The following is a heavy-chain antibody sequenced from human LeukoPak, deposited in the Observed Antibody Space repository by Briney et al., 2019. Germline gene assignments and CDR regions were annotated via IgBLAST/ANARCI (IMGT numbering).Heavy chain of an antibody. V-gene: IGHV3-48*01. CDR3: AGGAYYYED. J-gene: IGHJ4*02. CDR1: GFTFSSHS. D-gene: IGHD3-22*01. CDR2: ISSSSSTI. Sequence: GGSLRLSCAASGFTFSSHSMNWVRQAPGKGLEWVSYISSSSSTIYYADSVKGRFTISRDNAKNSLYLQMNSLRAEDTAVYYRAGGAYYYEDWGQGTLVTVSS.